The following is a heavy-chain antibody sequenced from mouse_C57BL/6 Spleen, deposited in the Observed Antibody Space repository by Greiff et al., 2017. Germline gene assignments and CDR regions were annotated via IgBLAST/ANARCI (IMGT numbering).Heavy chain of an antibody. CDR1: GYTFTDYY. D-gene: IGHD1-1*01. CDR2: INPYNGGT. V-gene: IGHV1-19*01. J-gene: IGHJ2*01. Sequence: EVQLQQSGPVLVKPGASVKMSCKASGYTFTDYYMNWVKQSHGKSLEWIGVINPYNGGTSYNQKFKGKATLTVDKSSSTAYMELNSLTSEDSAVYYCARVLYYGSSFDDWGQGTTLTVSS. CDR3: ARVLYYGSSFDD.